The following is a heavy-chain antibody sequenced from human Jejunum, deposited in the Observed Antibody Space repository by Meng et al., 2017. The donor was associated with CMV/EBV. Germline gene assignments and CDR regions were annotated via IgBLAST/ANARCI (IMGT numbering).Heavy chain of an antibody. Sequence: GFTFSLNAMYWVRQAPGKGLEWVAVVSYDGNNKHYADSVKGRFTISGDNSRDTLYLQMSSLRAEDTAVYYCAKDEGYYGVWSGYVNYWGQGTLVTVSS. J-gene: IGHJ4*02. V-gene: IGHV3-30*18. CDR3: AKDEGYYGVWSGYVNY. D-gene: IGHD3-3*01. CDR1: GFTFSLNA. CDR2: VSYDGNNK.